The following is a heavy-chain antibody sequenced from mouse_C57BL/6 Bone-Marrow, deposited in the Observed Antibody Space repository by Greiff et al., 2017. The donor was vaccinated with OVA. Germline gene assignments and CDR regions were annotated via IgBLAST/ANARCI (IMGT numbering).Heavy chain of an antibody. V-gene: IGHV1-50*01. CDR1: GYTFTSYW. Sequence: QVQLQQSGAELVKPGASVKLSCKASGYTFTSYWMQWVKQRPGQGLEWIGEIDPSDSYTNYNQKFKGKATLTVDTSSSTAYMQLSSLTSEDSAVYYCARENWDWFAYWGQGTLVTVSA. J-gene: IGHJ3*01. D-gene: IGHD4-1*01. CDR2: IDPSDSYT. CDR3: ARENWDWFAY.